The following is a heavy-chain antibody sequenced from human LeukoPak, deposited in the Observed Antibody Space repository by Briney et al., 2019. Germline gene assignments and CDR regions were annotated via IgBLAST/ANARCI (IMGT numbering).Heavy chain of an antibody. CDR2: ISSDGTTI. D-gene: IGHD3-16*01. Sequence: GGSLRLSCAASGFTVSSYEFYWVRQAPGKGLEWVSYISSDGTTIKYADSVKGRFTIYRDDAKRSLYLQMNGLRADDMAIYYCGAARQYVGAFDIWGQGTVVTVSS. CDR3: GAARQYVGAFDI. CDR1: GFTVSSYE. V-gene: IGHV3-48*03. J-gene: IGHJ3*02.